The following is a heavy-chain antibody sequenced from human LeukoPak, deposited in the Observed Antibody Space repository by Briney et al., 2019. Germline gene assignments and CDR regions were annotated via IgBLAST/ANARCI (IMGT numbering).Heavy chain of an antibody. CDR1: GFTFSSYL. CDR2: IKHDGSHK. J-gene: IGHJ4*02. V-gene: IGHV3-7*01. Sequence: PGGSLRLSCAASGFTFSSYLMNWVRQAPGKGLEWVAYIKHDGSHKKYVDSVKGRFTISRDNAKNSLYLQMNSLRAEGTAVYYCARVRGDYYGSGSYYTFDYWGQGTLVTVSS. D-gene: IGHD3-10*01. CDR3: ARVRGDYYGSGSYYTFDY.